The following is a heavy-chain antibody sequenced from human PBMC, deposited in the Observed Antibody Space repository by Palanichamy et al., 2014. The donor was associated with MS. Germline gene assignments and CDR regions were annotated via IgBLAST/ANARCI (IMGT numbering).Heavy chain of an antibody. Sequence: EVQLVESGGVLVQPGGSLRLSCAASGFTSSNYWMHWVRQVPGKGLVWVSRINSDGSRTNYADSVKGRFTVSRDNAENTLYLQMNSLRAEDTAVYYCARIRYEEWGYAQDCWGQGTLVTVSS. D-gene: IGHD1-26*01. CDR1: GFTSSNYW. J-gene: IGHJ4*02. V-gene: IGHV3-74*01. CDR3: ARIRYEEWGYAQDC. CDR2: INSDGSRT.